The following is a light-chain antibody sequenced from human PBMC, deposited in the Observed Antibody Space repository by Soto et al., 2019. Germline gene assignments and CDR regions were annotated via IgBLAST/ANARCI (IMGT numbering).Light chain of an antibody. CDR2: ATS. CDR1: QSVTST. J-gene: IGKJ2*01. Sequence: EIVMTQSPATLSVSPGDRATLSFRASQSVTSTLAWYQQRPGQAPRLLIYATSTRATGIPARFSGSGSGTEFTLSISGLQSEDFAVYYCQQYKDWPVTFGQGTKLEIK. V-gene: IGKV3-15*01. CDR3: QQYKDWPVT.